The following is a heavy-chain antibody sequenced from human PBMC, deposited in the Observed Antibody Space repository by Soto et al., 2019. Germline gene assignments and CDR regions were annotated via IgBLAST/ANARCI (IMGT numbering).Heavy chain of an antibody. CDR1: GDTVSRYP. CDR3: ARRVKRHYYYYGMDV. Sequence: SLKVSCESSGDTVSRYPISCVRHAPGQGLEWMGGIIPIFGTANYAQKFQGRVTITADESTSTAYMELSSLRSEDTAVYYCARRVKRHYYYYGMDVWGQGTTVTLS. CDR2: IIPIFGTA. J-gene: IGHJ6*02. V-gene: IGHV1-69*01. D-gene: IGHD1-1*01.